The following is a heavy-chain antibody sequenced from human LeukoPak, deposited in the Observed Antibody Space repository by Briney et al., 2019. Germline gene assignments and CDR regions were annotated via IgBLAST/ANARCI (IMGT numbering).Heavy chain of an antibody. J-gene: IGHJ4*02. V-gene: IGHV3-7*03. CDR2: IKQDETQK. CDR3: AKDGETMVRGTPDY. Sequence: GGSLRLSCAASGFTFSSYWMSWVRQAPGKGLEWVANIKQDETQKYYVDSVKGRFTISRDNSKNTLYLQMNSLRAEDTAVYYCAKDGETMVRGTPDYWGQGTLVTVSS. D-gene: IGHD3-10*01. CDR1: GFTFSSYW.